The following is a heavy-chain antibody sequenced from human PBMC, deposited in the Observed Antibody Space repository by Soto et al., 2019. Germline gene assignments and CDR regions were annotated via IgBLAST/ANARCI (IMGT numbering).Heavy chain of an antibody. V-gene: IGHV3-23*01. D-gene: IGHD6-13*01. Sequence: EVQLLESGGGLVQPGGSLRLSCAASGFTFSSYALSWVRQAPGKGLEWVSAISGSGGSTYYADSVKGRFTISRDNSKNTLDLQMNSLRAEDTAVYYCAKVNRIAAAIYYYYAMDVCGQVTTVTVSS. CDR2: ISGSGGST. CDR1: GFTFSSYA. CDR3: AKVNRIAAAIYYYYAMDV. J-gene: IGHJ6*02.